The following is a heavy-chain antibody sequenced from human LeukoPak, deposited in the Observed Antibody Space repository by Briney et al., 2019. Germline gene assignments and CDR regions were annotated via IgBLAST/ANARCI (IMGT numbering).Heavy chain of an antibody. D-gene: IGHD5-24*01. J-gene: IGHJ3*02. CDR2: IKQDGSEK. Sequence: PGGSLRLSCAASGFTFSRYWMTWVRQAPGKGLEWVARIKQDGSEKYYVDSVKGRFTVSRDNAKNSVYVQMNRLRVEDTAIYYCARDADLGATISGAFDIWGQGRKVTVSS. V-gene: IGHV3-7*01. CDR3: ARDADLGATISGAFDI. CDR1: GFTFSRYW.